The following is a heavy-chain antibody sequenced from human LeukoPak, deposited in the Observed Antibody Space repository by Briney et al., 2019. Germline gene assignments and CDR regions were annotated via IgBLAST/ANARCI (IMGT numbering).Heavy chain of an antibody. J-gene: IGHJ4*02. Sequence: GGSLRLSCAASGFTFSSYWMSWVRQAPGKGLEWVANIKQDGSEKYYVDSVKGRFTISRDNAKNSLYLQMNSLRAEDTAVYYCARVYSSSWETFDYWGQGTPVTVSS. D-gene: IGHD6-13*01. CDR2: IKQDGSEK. CDR3: ARVYSSSWETFDY. V-gene: IGHV3-7*04. CDR1: GFTFSSYW.